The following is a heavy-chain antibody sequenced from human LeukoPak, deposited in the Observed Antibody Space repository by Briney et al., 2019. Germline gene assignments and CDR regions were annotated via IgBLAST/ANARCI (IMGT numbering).Heavy chain of an antibody. CDR1: GFSFSGYA. CDR3: AKHRGDGSGWY. V-gene: IGHV3-23*01. J-gene: IGHJ4*02. D-gene: IGHD6-19*01. CDR2: ISGSGGRT. Sequence: GGSLRLSCAASGFSFSGYAMSWVRQAPGKGLEWVSTISGSGGRTNYADSVKGRFTISRDNSKNTLYLEVNSLRAEDTAVYYCAKHRGDGSGWYWGQGTLVTVSS.